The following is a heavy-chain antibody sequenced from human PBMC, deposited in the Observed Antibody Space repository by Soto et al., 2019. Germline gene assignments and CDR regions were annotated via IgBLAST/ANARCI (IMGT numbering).Heavy chain of an antibody. V-gene: IGHV4-34*01. J-gene: IGHJ6*02. Sequence: SETLSLTCAVYGGSFSGYYWSWIRQPPGKGLEWIGEINHSGSTNYNPSLKSRVTISVDTSKNQFSLKLSSVTAADTAVYYCARGLGVRGVIDYCMDVWGQGTTVTVSS. CDR2: INHSGST. D-gene: IGHD3-10*01. CDR1: GGSFSGYY. CDR3: ARGLGVRGVIDYCMDV.